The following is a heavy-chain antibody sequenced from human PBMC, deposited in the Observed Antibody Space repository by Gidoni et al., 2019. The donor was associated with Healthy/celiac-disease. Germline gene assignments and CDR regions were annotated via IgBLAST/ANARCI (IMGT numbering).Heavy chain of an antibody. CDR1: GGSISSSRYS. CDR2: IYYSGST. Sequence: QLQLQESGPGLVKTSETLSLTCTVSGGSISSSRYSWGWIRQPPGKGMEWIGSIYYSGSTYYNPSLKSRVTISVDTSKNQFSLKLSSVTAADTAVYYCARFRTAAGDYWGQGTLVTVSS. J-gene: IGHJ4*02. V-gene: IGHV4-39*01. CDR3: ARFRTAAGDY. D-gene: IGHD6-13*01.